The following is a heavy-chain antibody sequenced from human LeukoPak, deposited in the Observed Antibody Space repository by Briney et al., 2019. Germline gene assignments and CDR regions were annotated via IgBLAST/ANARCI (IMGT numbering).Heavy chain of an antibody. Sequence: PSETLSLTCAVYGGSFSGYYWSWIRQPPGKGLEWIGEINHSGSTNYNPSLKSRVTISVDTSKNQFSLKLSSVTAADTAVYYCARRLTGYLDYWGQGTLVTVSS. CDR3: ARRLTGYLDY. CDR1: GGSFSGYY. V-gene: IGHV4-34*01. J-gene: IGHJ4*02. D-gene: IGHD3-9*01. CDR2: INHSGST.